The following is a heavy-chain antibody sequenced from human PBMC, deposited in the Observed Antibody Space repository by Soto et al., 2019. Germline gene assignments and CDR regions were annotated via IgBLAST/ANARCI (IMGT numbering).Heavy chain of an antibody. J-gene: IGHJ4*02. Sequence: GGSLRLSCAASGFTFSSYAMSWVRQAPGKGLEWVSAISGSGGSTYYADSVKGRFTISRDNSKNTLYLQMNSLRAEDTAVYYCALSWAIRPGSYWGQGTLVTVSS. D-gene: IGHD1-26*01. CDR3: ALSWAIRPGSY. CDR2: ISGSGGST. CDR1: GFTFSSYA. V-gene: IGHV3-23*01.